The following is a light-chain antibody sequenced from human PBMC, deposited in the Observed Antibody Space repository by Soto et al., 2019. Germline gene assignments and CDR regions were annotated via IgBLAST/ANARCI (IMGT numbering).Light chain of an antibody. J-gene: IGKJ1*01. Sequence: EIVLTQSPGTLSLSPGERATLSCRASQSVNSGYLAWYQHTPGQAPRLLIYDTSTRATGIPDRFSGSGSGTDFTHTISRLEPEDFAVYYCQQYDSSPRTFGQGTKVEI. CDR1: QSVNSGY. CDR3: QQYDSSPRT. V-gene: IGKV3-20*01. CDR2: DTS.